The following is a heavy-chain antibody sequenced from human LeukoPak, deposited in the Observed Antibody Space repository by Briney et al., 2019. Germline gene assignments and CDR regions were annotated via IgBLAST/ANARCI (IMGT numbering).Heavy chain of an antibody. Sequence: GGSLRLSCAASGFTFSSYAMHWVRQAPGKGLEWVAVISYDGSNKYYADSEKGRFTISRDNSKDMLYLQMNDLRAEDTAVYYCARHDSTPLYWGQGTLVTVSS. CDR3: ARHDSTPLY. CDR1: GFTFSSYA. D-gene: IGHD5-18*01. J-gene: IGHJ4*02. V-gene: IGHV3-30-3*01. CDR2: ISYDGSNK.